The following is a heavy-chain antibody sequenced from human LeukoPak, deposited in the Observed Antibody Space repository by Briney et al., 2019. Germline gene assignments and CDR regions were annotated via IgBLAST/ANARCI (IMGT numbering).Heavy chain of an antibody. CDR1: GFTVSSNY. CDR2: IYSGGST. Sequence: PGGSLRLSCAASGFTVSSNYMSWVRQAPGKGLEWVSVIYSGGSTYYADSVKGRFITSRDNSKNTLYLQMNSLRVEDTAVYYCARDLDDYNDFPPIFQYWGQGTQVIVSS. V-gene: IGHV3-53*01. CDR3: ARDLDDYNDFPPIFQY. J-gene: IGHJ1*01. D-gene: IGHD5-24*01.